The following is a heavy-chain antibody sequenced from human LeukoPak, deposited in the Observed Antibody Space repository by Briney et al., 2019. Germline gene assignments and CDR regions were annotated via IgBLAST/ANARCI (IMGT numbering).Heavy chain of an antibody. Sequence: GGTLRLSCAASGFTFSSYAMSWVRQAPGKGLEWVSAISGSGGSTYYADSVKGRITISRDNSKNTLYLQMNSLRAEDTAVYYCAKDLYGSGSYELYYFDYWGQGTLVTVSS. CDR2: ISGSGGST. D-gene: IGHD3-10*01. CDR1: GFTFSSYA. J-gene: IGHJ4*02. V-gene: IGHV3-23*01. CDR3: AKDLYGSGSYELYYFDY.